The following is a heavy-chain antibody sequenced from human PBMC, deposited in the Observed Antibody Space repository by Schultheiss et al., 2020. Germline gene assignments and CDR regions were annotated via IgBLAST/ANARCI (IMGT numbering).Heavy chain of an antibody. J-gene: IGHJ6*02. CDR2: ISAYNGNT. V-gene: IGHV1-18*01. Sequence: ASVKVSCKASGYTFTSYGISWVRQAPGQGLEWMGWISAYNGNTNYAQKLQGRVTMTTDTSTSTAYMELSSLRSEDTAVYYCARVPSLPSLYYYYYGMDVWGQGTTVTVSS. CDR3: ARVPSLPSLYYYYYGMDV. CDR1: GYTFTSYG.